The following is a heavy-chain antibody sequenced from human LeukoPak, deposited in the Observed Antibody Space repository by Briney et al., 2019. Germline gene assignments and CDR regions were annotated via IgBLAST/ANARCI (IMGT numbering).Heavy chain of an antibody. V-gene: IGHV4-39*01. Sequence: SETLSLTCTVSGGSISSSSYYWGWIRQPPGKGLEWIGSIYYSGSTYYNPSLKSRVTISVDTSKNQFSLKLSSVTAADTAVYYCARYFATVVTPRDYFDYWGQGTLVTVSS. CDR3: ARYFATVVTPRDYFDY. D-gene: IGHD4-23*01. CDR2: IYYSGST. J-gene: IGHJ4*02. CDR1: GGSISSSSYY.